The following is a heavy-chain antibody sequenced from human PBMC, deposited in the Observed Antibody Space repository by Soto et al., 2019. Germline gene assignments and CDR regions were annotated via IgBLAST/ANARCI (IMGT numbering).Heavy chain of an antibody. CDR2: INHSGST. V-gene: IGHV4-34*01. CDR3: ARVARGSSSWSIRNFDY. Sequence: SETLSLTCAVYGGSFSGYYWSWIRQPPGKGLEWIGEINHSGSTNYNPSLKSRVTISVDTSKNQFSLKLSSVTAADTAVYYCARVARGSSSWSIRNFDYWGQGTLVTVSS. D-gene: IGHD6-13*01. CDR1: GGSFSGYY. J-gene: IGHJ4*02.